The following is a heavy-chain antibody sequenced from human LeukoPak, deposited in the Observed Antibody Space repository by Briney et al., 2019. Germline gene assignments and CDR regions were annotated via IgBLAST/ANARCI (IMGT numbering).Heavy chain of an antibody. CDR3: ARRVKRSSGWGYYYYMDV. CDR2: INHSGST. V-gene: IGHV4-34*01. CDR1: GGSFSGYY. J-gene: IGHJ6*03. D-gene: IGHD6-19*01. Sequence: SEILSLTCAVYGGSFSGYYWSWIRQPPGKGLEWIGEINHSGSTNYNPSLKSRVTISVDTSKNQFSLKLSSVTAADTAVYYCARRVKRSSGWGYYYYMDVWGKGTTVTISS.